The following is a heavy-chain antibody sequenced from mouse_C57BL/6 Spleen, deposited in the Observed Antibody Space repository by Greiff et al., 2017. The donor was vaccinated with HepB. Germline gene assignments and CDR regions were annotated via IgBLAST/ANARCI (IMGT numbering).Heavy chain of an antibody. V-gene: IGHV5-4*01. Sequence: EVQVVESGGGLVKPGGSLKLSCAASGFTFSSYAMSWVRQTPEKRLEWVATISDGGSYTYYPDNVKGRFTISRDNAKNNLYLQMSHLKSEDTAMYYCAREGIYYGSSYYFDYWGQGTTLTVSS. D-gene: IGHD1-1*01. CDR2: ISDGGSYT. CDR3: AREGIYYGSSYYFDY. CDR1: GFTFSSYA. J-gene: IGHJ2*01.